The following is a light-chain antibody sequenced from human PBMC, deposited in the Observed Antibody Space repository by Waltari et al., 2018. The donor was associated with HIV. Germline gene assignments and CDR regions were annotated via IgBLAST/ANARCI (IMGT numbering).Light chain of an antibody. V-gene: IGLV1-47*01. J-gene: IGLJ3*02. CDR3: ATWDDDLSTWL. Sequence: SVLTQPPSASGTPGQRVTISCSGDSYNIGSNSVYWYQQLPGTAPKLLIYTNDQRPSGVPDRFSGSNSGTSASLAISGLRSEDEADYYCATWDDDLSTWLFGGGTKLTVL. CDR1: SYNIGSNS. CDR2: TND.